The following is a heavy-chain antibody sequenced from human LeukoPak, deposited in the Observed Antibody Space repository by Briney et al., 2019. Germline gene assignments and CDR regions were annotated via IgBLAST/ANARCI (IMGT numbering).Heavy chain of an antibody. CDR1: GGSINSYY. Sequence: SETLSLTCTVSGGSINSYYWSWIRQPAGKGLEWIGRIYTSGTTNYNPSLKSRATMSVETSKNQFSLKLTSVTAADTAVYYCARGVPAADVFDIWGQGTMVTVSS. CDR2: IYTSGTT. CDR3: ARGVPAADVFDI. D-gene: IGHD2-2*01. J-gene: IGHJ3*02. V-gene: IGHV4-4*07.